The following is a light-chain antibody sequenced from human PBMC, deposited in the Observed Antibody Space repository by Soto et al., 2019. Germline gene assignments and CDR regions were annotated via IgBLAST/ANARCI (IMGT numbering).Light chain of an antibody. Sequence: DIQMTQSPSSLSASVGDRVTITCRASQGISTDLAWYQQKPGKVPKLLIYAASTLQSGVPSRFSGSGSGTDFTLTISSLQPEDVATYYCQKYNSAPRTFGQGTKLEIK. J-gene: IGKJ2*01. CDR2: AAS. V-gene: IGKV1-27*01. CDR3: QKYNSAPRT. CDR1: QGISTD.